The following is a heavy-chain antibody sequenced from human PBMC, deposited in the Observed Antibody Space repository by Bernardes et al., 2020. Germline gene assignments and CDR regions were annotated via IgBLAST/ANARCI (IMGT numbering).Heavy chain of an antibody. CDR2: INPNSGGT. V-gene: IGHV1-2*06. J-gene: IGHJ5*02. CDR1: GYTFTGYY. CDR3: ARDFYGSGSIWFDP. Sequence: ASVKVSCKASGYTFTGYYMHWVRQAPGQGLEWMGRINPNSGGTNYAQKFQGRVTMTRDTSISTAYMELSRLRSDDTAVYYCARDFYGSGSIWFDPWGQGTLVTVSS. D-gene: IGHD3-10*01.